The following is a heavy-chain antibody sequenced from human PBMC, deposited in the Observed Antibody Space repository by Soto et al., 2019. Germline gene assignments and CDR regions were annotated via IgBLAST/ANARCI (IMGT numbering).Heavy chain of an antibody. V-gene: IGHV1-3*01. CDR2: INAGNGNT. Sequence: QVPLVQSGAEVKKPGASVKVSCKASGYTFTSYAMHWVRQAPGQRLEWMGWINAGNGNTKYSQKFQGRVTITRDTSASTAYMELSSLRSRDTAVYYCARDRLARMPPGFWSPGDYYYGMDVWGQGTTVTVSS. CDR3: ARDRLARMPPGFWSPGDYYYGMDV. J-gene: IGHJ6*02. D-gene: IGHD3-3*01. CDR1: GYTFTSYA.